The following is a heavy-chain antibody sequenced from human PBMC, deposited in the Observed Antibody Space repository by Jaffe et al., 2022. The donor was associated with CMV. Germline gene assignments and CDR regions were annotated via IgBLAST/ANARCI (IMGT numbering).Heavy chain of an antibody. Sequence: EVQLVESGGGLVQPGGSLRLSCSASGFTFSSYAMHWVRQAPGKGLEYVSAISSNGGSTYYADSVKGRFTISRDNSKNTLYLQMSSLRAEDTAVYYCVKDLSTRIKQWLGRFDYWGQGTLVTVSS. CDR3: VKDLSTRIKQWLGRFDY. D-gene: IGHD6-19*01. J-gene: IGHJ4*02. V-gene: IGHV3-64D*06. CDR2: ISSNGGST. CDR1: GFTFSSYA.